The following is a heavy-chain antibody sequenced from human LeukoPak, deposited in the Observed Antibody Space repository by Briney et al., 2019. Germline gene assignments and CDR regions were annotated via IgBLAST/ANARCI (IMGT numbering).Heavy chain of an antibody. CDR3: ARHRTASDY. D-gene: IGHD3-16*02. J-gene: IGHJ4*02. V-gene: IGHV3-21*01. CDR2: IGSSSSYI. CDR1: GFNFSSYA. Sequence: PGGSLRLSCAGSGFNFSSYAMSWVRQAPGKGLEWVSFIGSSSSYIHYSDSVKGRFTISRDNAKNSLYLQVTSLRAEDTAVYYCARHRTASDYWGQGTLVTVSS.